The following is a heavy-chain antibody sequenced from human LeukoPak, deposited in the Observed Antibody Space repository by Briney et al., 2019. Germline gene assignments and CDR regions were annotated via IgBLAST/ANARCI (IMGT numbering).Heavy chain of an antibody. J-gene: IGHJ4*02. Sequence: ASVKVSCKASGYTFTDYYMHWVRQAPGQGLEWMGWINPGSGATKNAQKFQGRVTMTRDTSISTAYMDLSRLTSDDTAVYYCARDGGSDWNLDYSGQGTLVTVSS. CDR1: GYTFTDYY. D-gene: IGHD6-19*01. CDR3: ARDGGSDWNLDY. CDR2: INPGSGAT. V-gene: IGHV1-2*02.